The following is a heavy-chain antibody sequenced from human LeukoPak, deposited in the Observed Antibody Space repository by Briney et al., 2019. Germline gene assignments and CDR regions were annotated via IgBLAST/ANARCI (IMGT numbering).Heavy chain of an antibody. CDR1: GYTFTGYY. D-gene: IGHD3-10*01. CDR3: AREGSGSYSHYYGMDV. V-gene: IGHV1-2*02. Sequence: ASVKVSCKASGYTFTGYYMHWVRQAPGQGLEWMGWINPNSGGTNYAQKFQGRVTMTRDTSISTAYMELSRLRSDDTAVYYCAREGSGSYSHYYGMDVWGQGTTVTVSS. CDR2: INPNSGGT. J-gene: IGHJ6*02.